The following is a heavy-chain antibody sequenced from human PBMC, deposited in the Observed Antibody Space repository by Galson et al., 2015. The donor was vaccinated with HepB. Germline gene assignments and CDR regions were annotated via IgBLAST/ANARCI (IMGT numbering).Heavy chain of an antibody. Sequence: TLSLTCTVSGGSISSTSYYWSWIRQPAGKGLEWIGRIYTSGSTNYYPSLKSRVTMSVDTSKNQFSLKLSSVTAADTAVYYCARFVRDFWSGYYTGIDELGYYYYMDVWGKGTTVTVSS. CDR1: GGSISSTSYY. V-gene: IGHV4-61*02. CDR2: IYTSGST. CDR3: ARFVRDFWSGYYTGIDELGYYYYMDV. D-gene: IGHD3-3*01. J-gene: IGHJ6*03.